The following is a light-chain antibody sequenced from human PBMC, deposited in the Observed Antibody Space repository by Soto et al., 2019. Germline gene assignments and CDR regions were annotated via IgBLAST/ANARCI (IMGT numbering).Light chain of an antibody. CDR3: TSYAGSSSPYV. J-gene: IGLJ1*01. CDR2: EVS. CDR1: SSDVGGYNY. V-gene: IGLV2-8*01. Sequence: QSALTQPPSASGSPGQSVTISCTGTSSDVGGYNYVSWYQQHPGKAPKLMIYEVSKRPSGVPDRFSGSKSGNTASLTVSGLQAEDEADYCCTSYAGSSSPYVFGTGTKLTVL.